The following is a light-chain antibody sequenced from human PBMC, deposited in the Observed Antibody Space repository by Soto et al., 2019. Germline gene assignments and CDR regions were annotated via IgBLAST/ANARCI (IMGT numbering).Light chain of an antibody. J-gene: IGLJ1*01. V-gene: IGLV2-11*01. CDR2: DVS. CDR3: CSYANIYTLEV. CDR1: SSDVGVYNS. Sequence: QSALTQPRSVSGSPGQSVTISCTGTSSDVGVYNSVSWYQQHPGKAPKLMIYDVSKRPSGVPDRFSGSMSGNTASLTISGLQAEDEADYYSCSYANIYTLEVFGTGTKLTVL.